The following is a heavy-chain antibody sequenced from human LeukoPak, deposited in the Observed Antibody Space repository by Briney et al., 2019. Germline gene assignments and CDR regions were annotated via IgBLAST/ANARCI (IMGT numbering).Heavy chain of an antibody. V-gene: IGHV4-4*02. CDR3: AREEDYGGNPIDY. CDR1: GSAISSSNW. J-gene: IGHJ4*02. Sequence: SETLSLTCAVSGSAISSSNWWSWVRQPPGKGLEWIGEIYHSGSTNYNPSLKSRVTISVDKSKNQFSLKLSSVTAADTAVYYCAREEDYGGNPIDYWGQGTLVTVSS. D-gene: IGHD4-23*01. CDR2: IYHSGST.